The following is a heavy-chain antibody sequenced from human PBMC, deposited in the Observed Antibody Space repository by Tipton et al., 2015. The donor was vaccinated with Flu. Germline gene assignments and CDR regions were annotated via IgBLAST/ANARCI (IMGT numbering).Heavy chain of an antibody. V-gene: IGHV3-33*01. CDR3: ARGSSMYDSSSGYCYAPDYYYGMVV. Sequence: QLVQSGGGVVQPGRSLRLSCAASGFTFTSYGMHWVRQAPGKGLEWVAVIWYDGSNKYYADSVKGRFTISRDNSKNTLYQQMNSLRAEDTAVYYCARGSSMYDSSSGYCYAPDYYYGMVVWCQGTTVTVSS. J-gene: IGHJ6*02. CDR2: IWYDGSNK. D-gene: IGHD3-22*01. CDR1: GFTFTSYG.